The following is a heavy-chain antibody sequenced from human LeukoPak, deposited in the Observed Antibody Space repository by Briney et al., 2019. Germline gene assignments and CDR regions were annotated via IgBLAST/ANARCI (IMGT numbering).Heavy chain of an antibody. Sequence: QAGTSLRLSCAASGFTFSHYAMHWVRQAPGKGLEWVAVIWYDGSHDTYTDSVKGRFTVSRDNFKNALHLQMNSLRVEDTAVYYCAKEGDYCSSSGCHRRGTDYWGQGNLVTLSS. V-gene: IGHV3-33*06. J-gene: IGHJ4*02. CDR1: GFTFSHYA. CDR3: AKEGDYCSSSGCHRRGTDY. CDR2: IWYDGSHD. D-gene: IGHD2-2*01.